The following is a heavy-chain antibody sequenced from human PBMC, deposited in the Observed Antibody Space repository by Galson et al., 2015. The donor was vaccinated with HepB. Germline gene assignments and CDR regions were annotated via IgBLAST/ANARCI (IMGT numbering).Heavy chain of an antibody. V-gene: IGHV1-69*04. CDR2: IIPILGIA. CDR3: ASGNWNDDYYYYMDV. Sequence: SVKVSCKASGGTFSSYAISWVRQAPGQGLEWMGRIIPILGIANYAQKFQGRVTITADKSTSTAYMELSSLRSEDTAVYYCASGNWNDDYYYYMDVWGKGTTVTVSS. CDR1: GGTFSSYA. D-gene: IGHD1-1*01. J-gene: IGHJ6*03.